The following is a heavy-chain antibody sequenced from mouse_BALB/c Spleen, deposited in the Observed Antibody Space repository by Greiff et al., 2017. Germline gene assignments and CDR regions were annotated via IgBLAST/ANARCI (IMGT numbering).Heavy chain of an antibody. D-gene: IGHD2-4*01. CDR3: ARGDYDGYFDY. CDR1: GYTFTSYW. Sequence: VKLQESGAELAKPGASVKMSCKASGYTFTSYWMHWVKQRPGQGLEWIGYINPSTGYTEYNQKFKDKATLTADKSSSTAYMQLSSLTSEDSAVYYCARGDYDGYFDYWGQGTTLTVSS. V-gene: IGHV1-7*01. CDR2: INPSTGYT. J-gene: IGHJ2*01.